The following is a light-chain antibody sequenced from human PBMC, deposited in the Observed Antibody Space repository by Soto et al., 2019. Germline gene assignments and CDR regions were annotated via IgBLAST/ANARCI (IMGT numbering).Light chain of an antibody. CDR1: QTIYSW. CDR3: QQYHSSPPWT. Sequence: DIQMTQSPSTLSASVGDRVTLTCRASQTIYSWLAWYQQKPGKAPNLLIYKASTLESGVPSRFSGSGSGTEFTLTISSLQPDDFATYYYQQYHSSPPWTFGQGTKVEIK. CDR2: KAS. V-gene: IGKV1-5*03. J-gene: IGKJ1*01.